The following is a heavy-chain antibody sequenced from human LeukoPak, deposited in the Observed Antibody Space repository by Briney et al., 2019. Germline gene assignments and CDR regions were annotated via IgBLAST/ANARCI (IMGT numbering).Heavy chain of an antibody. CDR1: GGSISSYY. V-gene: IGHV4-59*01. D-gene: IGHD5-24*01. Sequence: PSETLSLTCTVSGGSISSYYWSWIRQPPGKGLEWIGYIYYSGSTNYNPSLKSRVTISVATSKNQFSLKLSSVTAADTAVYYCARGGDGYNQVFDYWGQGTLVTVSS. CDR3: ARGGDGYNQVFDY. J-gene: IGHJ4*02. CDR2: IYYSGST.